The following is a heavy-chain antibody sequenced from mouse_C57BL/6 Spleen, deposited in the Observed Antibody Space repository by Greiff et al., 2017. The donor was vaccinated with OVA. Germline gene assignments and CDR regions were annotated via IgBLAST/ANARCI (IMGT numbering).Heavy chain of an antibody. CDR2: IRNKANGYTT. Sequence: DVKLVESGGGLVQPGGSLSLSCAASGFTFTDYYMSWVRQPPGKALEWLGFIRNKANGYTTEYSASVKGRFTISRDNSQSILYLQMNALRAEDSATYYCARYYYGSSYNFDYWGQGTTLTVSS. D-gene: IGHD1-1*01. J-gene: IGHJ2*01. V-gene: IGHV7-3*01. CDR3: ARYYYGSSYNFDY. CDR1: GFTFTDYY.